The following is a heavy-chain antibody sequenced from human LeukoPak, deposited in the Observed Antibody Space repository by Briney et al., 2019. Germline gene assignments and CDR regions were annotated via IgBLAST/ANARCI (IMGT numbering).Heavy chain of an antibody. CDR3: ARATSITHAFDI. D-gene: IGHD3-10*01. CDR1: GGSISSSSYY. J-gene: IGHJ3*02. Sequence: SETLSLTCTVSGGSISSSSYYWGWIRQPPGKGLEWIGYIYYSGSTNYNPSLKSRVTISVDTSKNQFSLKLSSVTAADTAAYYCARATSITHAFDIWGQGTMVTVSS. CDR2: IYYSGST. V-gene: IGHV4-61*05.